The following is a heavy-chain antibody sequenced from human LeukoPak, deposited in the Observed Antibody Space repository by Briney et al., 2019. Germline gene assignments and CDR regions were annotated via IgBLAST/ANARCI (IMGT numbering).Heavy chain of an antibody. CDR2: ISYSGSP. D-gene: IGHD6-19*01. J-gene: IGHJ3*02. CDR3: ARESLIVEAGTNAFDI. CDR1: GGSISSGDYY. Sequence: SETLSLTCTVSGGSISSGDYYWSWIRQPPGKGLEWIGFISYSGSPSYNPSLKSRVTISVDTSKIQFSLKLSSVTAADTAVYYCARESLIVEAGTNAFDIWGQGTMVIVSS. V-gene: IGHV4-61*08.